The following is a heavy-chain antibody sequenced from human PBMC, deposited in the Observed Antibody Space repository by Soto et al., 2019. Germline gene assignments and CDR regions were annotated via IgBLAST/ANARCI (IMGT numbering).Heavy chain of an antibody. CDR2: ISTNGNTI. Sequence: LRLSCAASGFTFSDYYMSWARQAPGKGLEWLSYISTNGNTIYYADSVQGRLTISRDNAKNSLYLQMSNLRAEDTAVYYCARGRVFYGDYESHDCWGQGTLVTVSS. V-gene: IGHV3-11*01. J-gene: IGHJ4*02. CDR3: ARGRVFYGDYESHDC. CDR1: GFTFSDYY. D-gene: IGHD4-17*01.